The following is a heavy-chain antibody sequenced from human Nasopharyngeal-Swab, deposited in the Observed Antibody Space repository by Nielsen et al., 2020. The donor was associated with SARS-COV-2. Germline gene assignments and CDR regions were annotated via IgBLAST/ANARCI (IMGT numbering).Heavy chain of an antibody. V-gene: IGHV4-39*01. CDR1: GGSISSSSYY. D-gene: IGHD5-24*01. Sequence: SETLSLTCTVSGGSISSSSYYWGWIRQPPGKGLEWIGSIYYSGSTYYNPSLKSRVTISVDTSKNQFSLKLSSVTAADTAVYYCARVGRWLQHIDYWGQGTLVTVSS. J-gene: IGHJ4*02. CDR3: ARVGRWLQHIDY. CDR2: IYYSGST.